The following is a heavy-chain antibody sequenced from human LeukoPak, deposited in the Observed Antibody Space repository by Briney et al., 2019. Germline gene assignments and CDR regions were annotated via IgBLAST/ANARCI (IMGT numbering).Heavy chain of an antibody. V-gene: IGHV3-66*01. CDR3: AGRRKEAAAYDH. D-gene: IGHD6-13*01. CDR2: LHSDGNK. J-gene: IGHJ4*02. CDR1: GFTVSTNY. Sequence: GGSLRLSCAASGFTVSTNYMSWVRLAPGKGLEWVSLLHSDGNKYYAESVKGRFTISTDNSKNTLYLQMKSLRVEDTAVYYCAGRRKEAAAYDHWGQGTLVTVSS.